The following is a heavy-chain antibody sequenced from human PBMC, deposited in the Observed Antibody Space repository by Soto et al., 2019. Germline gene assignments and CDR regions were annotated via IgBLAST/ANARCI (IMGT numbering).Heavy chain of an antibody. CDR2: ISGSGAST. V-gene: IGHV3-23*01. J-gene: IGHJ4*02. Sequence: PGGSMRLSCAASGLTFSSNAMSWVRQAPGKGLEWVSSISGSGASTHYGASVKGRFTISKDNFRNTVYLQMSSLRADDTAVYYCVKDLCGSGSSCYHFDSWGQGTVVTVSS. CDR1: GLTFSSNA. D-gene: IGHD2-15*01. CDR3: VKDLCGSGSSCYHFDS.